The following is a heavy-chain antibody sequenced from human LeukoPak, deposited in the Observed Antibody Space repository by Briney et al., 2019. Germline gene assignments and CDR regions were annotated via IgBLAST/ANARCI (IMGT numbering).Heavy chain of an antibody. CDR1: GGSISIGGYY. D-gene: IGHD3-9*01. V-gene: IGHV4-30-4*01. CDR2: IYYSGST. Sequence: SQTLSLTCTVSGGSISIGGYYWSWIRQPPGKGLEWIGYIYYSGSTYYNPSLKSRVTISVDTSKNQFSLKLSSVTAADTAVYYCARRDYYDILTGSPKAFDIWGQGTMVTVSS. J-gene: IGHJ3*02. CDR3: ARRDYYDILTGSPKAFDI.